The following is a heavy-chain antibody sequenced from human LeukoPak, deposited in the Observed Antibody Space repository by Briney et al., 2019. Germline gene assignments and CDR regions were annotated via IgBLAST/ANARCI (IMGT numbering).Heavy chain of an antibody. CDR1: GYTFTSYD. V-gene: IGHV1-8*03. CDR2: MNPSSGNT. J-gene: IGHJ6*03. Sequence: GASVKVSCKASGYTFTSYDINWVRQATGQGLEWMGWMNPSSGNTGYAQKFQGRVTITRNTSISTAYMELSSLRSEDTAVYYCAREARYCSSTSCYDSFGAYYYYYYMDVWGKGTTVTVSS. CDR3: AREARYCSSTSCYDSFGAYYYYYYMDV. D-gene: IGHD2-2*01.